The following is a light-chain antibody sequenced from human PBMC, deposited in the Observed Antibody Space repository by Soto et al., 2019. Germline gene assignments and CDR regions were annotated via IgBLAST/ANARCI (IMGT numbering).Light chain of an antibody. CDR2: DVN. CDR1: SSDVGDYHY. V-gene: IGLV2-11*01. CDR3: CSYAGSYTLV. J-gene: IGLJ2*01. Sequence: QSALTQPRSVSGSPGQSVTLSCTGTSSDVGDYHYVSWYQHHPGKAPKIIIYDVNKRPSGVPDRFSGSKSGNTASLTISGIQTEDEADYYCCSYAGSYTLVFGGGTKVTVL.